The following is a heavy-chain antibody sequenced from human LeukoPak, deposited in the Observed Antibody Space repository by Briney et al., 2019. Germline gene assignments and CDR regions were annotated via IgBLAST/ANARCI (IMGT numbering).Heavy chain of an antibody. CDR1: GGSISSNNYY. Sequence: SETLSLTCTVSGGSISSNNYYWGWIRQPPGKGLEWIGSFYYSGSTYYNPSLKSRVTISVDTSRNQFSLKLSSVTAADMAVYYCSRNPAYYSSGYGTGYWGQGTLVTVSS. D-gene: IGHD3-22*01. CDR3: SRNPAYYSSGYGTGY. CDR2: FYYSGST. V-gene: IGHV4-39*07. J-gene: IGHJ4*02.